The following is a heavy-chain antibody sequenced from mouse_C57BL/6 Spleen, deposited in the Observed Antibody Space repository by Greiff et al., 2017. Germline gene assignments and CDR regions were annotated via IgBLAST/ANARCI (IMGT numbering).Heavy chain of an antibody. V-gene: IGHV5-17*01. CDR1: GSPFGDYG. CDR3: ARGGLDAMDY. J-gene: IGHJ4*01. D-gene: IGHD1-1*02. Sequence: EVMLVESGGGLVKPGGSLKLSCAASGSPFGDYGMHWVRQAPEKGLGWVAYISSGSSTLYYADTVKGRFTISRDNAKNTLFLQMTSLRSEDTAMYYCARGGLDAMDYWGQGTPVTVSA. CDR2: ISSGSSTL.